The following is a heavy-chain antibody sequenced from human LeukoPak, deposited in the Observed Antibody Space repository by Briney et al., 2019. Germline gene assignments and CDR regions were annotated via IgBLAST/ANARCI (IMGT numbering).Heavy chain of an antibody. CDR2: ITGSSNSI. D-gene: IGHD1-26*01. J-gene: IGHJ6*02. CDR1: GFTFSSYS. CDR3: AREGMGATLYFGMDV. V-gene: IGHV3-21*01. Sequence: GGSLRLSCAASGFTFSSYSMNWVRQAPGKGLEWVSSITGSSNSISYADSVRGRFTISRDNAKNSLYLQMNSLRVEDTAVFYCAREGMGATLYFGMDVWGQGTTVTVSS.